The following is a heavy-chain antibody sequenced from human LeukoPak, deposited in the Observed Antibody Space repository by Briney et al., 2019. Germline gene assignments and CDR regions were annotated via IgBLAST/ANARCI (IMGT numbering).Heavy chain of an antibody. V-gene: IGHV2-5*02. J-gene: IGHJ4*02. CDR1: GFSLSSSGVG. CDR2: IFWDDDK. Sequence: SGPTLVNPTQTLTLTRTFSGFSLSSSGVGVGWIRQPPGKALKWLALIFWDDDKRYSPSLKNRLTITKDTSKNQVVLTMTNMDPVDTGTYYCAHSEGFDYWGQGTLVTVSS. CDR3: AHSEGFDY.